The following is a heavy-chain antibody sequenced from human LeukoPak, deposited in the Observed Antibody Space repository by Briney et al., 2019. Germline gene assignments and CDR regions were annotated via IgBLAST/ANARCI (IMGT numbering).Heavy chain of an antibody. Sequence: PGGSLRLSCAASGFTFSRYYMHWVRQAPGKGLVWVSRINDIGTDRIYADSVKGRFTISRDNAKNTLYLQMNSLRAEDTAVYYCARGPDYDFWSGYVSQYFDYWGQGTLVTVSS. CDR3: ARGPDYDFWSGYVSQYFDY. D-gene: IGHD3-3*01. V-gene: IGHV3-74*01. J-gene: IGHJ4*02. CDR2: INDIGTDR. CDR1: GFTFSRYY.